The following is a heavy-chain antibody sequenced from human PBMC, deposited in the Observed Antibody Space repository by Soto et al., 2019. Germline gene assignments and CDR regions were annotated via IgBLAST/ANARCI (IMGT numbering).Heavy chain of an antibody. CDR3: ARDPAPIGWYDY. CDR1: GVTLSSYW. Sequence: PGGALRLSCAASGVTLSSYWMHWVRQVPGKGLAWVSRINREGSSTSYADSVKGRFTISRDSAKNTLYLQMNSLRAEDTAVYYCARDPAPIGWYDYWGQGTLVTVSS. CDR2: INREGSST. D-gene: IGHD6-19*01. J-gene: IGHJ4*02. V-gene: IGHV3-74*01.